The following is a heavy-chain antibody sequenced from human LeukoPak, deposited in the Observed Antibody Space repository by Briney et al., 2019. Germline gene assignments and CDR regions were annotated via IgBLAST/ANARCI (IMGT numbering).Heavy chain of an antibody. Sequence: GSLILSCAASGFTFSSYAMSWVRQAPGKGLERVSSISSSSSYIYYADSVKGRFTISRDNAKNSLYLQMNSLRVEDTAVYYCARDLNWETYWGQGTLVSVSS. CDR3: ARDLNWETY. CDR2: ISSSSSYI. D-gene: IGHD7-27*01. CDR1: GFTFSSYA. J-gene: IGHJ4*02. V-gene: IGHV3-21*01.